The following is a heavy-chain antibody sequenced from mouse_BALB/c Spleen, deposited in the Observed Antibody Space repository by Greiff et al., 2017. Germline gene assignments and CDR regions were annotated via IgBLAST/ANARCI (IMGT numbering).Heavy chain of an antibody. CDR1: GYSITSGYY. CDR2: ISYDGSN. D-gene: IGHD3-1*01. V-gene: IGHV3-6*02. Sequence: DVKLVESGPGLVKPSQSLSLTCSVTGYSITSGYYWNWIRQFPGNKLEWMGYISYDGSNNYNPSLKNRISITRDTSKNQFFLKLNSVTTEDTATYYCARGAARAPFAYWGQGTLVTVSA. J-gene: IGHJ3*01. CDR3: ARGAARAPFAY.